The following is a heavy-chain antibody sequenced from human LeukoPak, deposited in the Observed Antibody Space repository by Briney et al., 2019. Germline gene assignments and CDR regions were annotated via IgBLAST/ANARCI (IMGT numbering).Heavy chain of an antibody. V-gene: IGHV3-74*01. Sequence: GSLRLSCAASGFTLSSYWMHWVRQVPGKGLVWVSRINTDGSSISYADSVKGRFTISRDNAKNTLYLQMNSLRAEDTAVYYCARMYSGSYPFFDYWGQGTLVTVSS. CDR2: INTDGSSI. CDR3: ARMYSGSYPFFDY. D-gene: IGHD1-26*01. J-gene: IGHJ4*02. CDR1: GFTLSSYW.